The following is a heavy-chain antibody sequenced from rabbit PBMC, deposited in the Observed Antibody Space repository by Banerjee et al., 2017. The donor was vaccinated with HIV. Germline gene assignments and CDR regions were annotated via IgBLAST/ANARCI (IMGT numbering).Heavy chain of an antibody. V-gene: IGHV1S47*01. Sequence: QEQLVESGGGLVQPEGSLTLTCKASGVDFSTNAMCWVRQAPGKGLEWIAYINTGNGYTSYASWVNGRFSISRSTNLNTVTLQLNSLTAADTATYFCARASSYVFTQLDLWGQGTLVTVS. CDR1: GVDFSTNA. D-gene: IGHD6-1*01. CDR2: INTGNGYT. CDR3: ARASSYVFTQLDL. J-gene: IGHJ3*01.